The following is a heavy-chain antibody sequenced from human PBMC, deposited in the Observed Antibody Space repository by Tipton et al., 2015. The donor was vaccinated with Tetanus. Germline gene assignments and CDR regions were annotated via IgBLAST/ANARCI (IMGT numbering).Heavy chain of an antibody. Sequence: SLRLSCAASGFTVSSNYMSWVRQAPGKGLEWVSVIYSGGSTYYADSVKGRFTISRDNSKNTLYLQMISLRAEDTAVYYCARGFLQGYYDSSGVLDYWGQGTLVTVSS. CDR2: IYSGGST. V-gene: IGHV3-53*01. J-gene: IGHJ4*02. D-gene: IGHD3-22*01. CDR3: ARGFLQGYYDSSGVLDY. CDR1: GFTVSSNY.